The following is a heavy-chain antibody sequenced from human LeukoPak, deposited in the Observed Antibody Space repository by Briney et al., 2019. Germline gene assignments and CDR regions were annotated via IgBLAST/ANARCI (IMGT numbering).Heavy chain of an antibody. Sequence: SSETLSLTCTVSGGSITSSYYYSGWIRQPPWKGLEWFGSIYHSGNTYFNPSLKSRLTISLDTSKNQFSLKVRSVTAADTAVYYCARLGRWLQPGEYFDYWGQGTLVTVSS. CDR2: IYHSGNT. V-gene: IGHV4-39*07. D-gene: IGHD5-24*01. CDR3: ARLGRWLQPGEYFDY. J-gene: IGHJ4*02. CDR1: GGSITSSYYY.